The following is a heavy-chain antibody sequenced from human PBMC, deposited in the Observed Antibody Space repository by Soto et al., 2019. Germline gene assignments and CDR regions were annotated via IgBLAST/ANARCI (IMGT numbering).Heavy chain of an antibody. CDR2: IIPILNIA. D-gene: IGHD4-17*01. CDR1: GGTFSNYT. J-gene: IGHJ6*03. CDR3: ARVSEMGTVTEGFYYYMDV. V-gene: IGHV1-69*02. Sequence: QVQLVQSGAEVKKPGSSVKVSCKASGGTFSNYTISWVRQAPGQGLEWMGRIIPILNIANYAQKFQGRVTNNTEQTKTTAYMELSSLRSEDTAVYYCARVSEMGTVTEGFYYYMDVWGKGTTVTVSS.